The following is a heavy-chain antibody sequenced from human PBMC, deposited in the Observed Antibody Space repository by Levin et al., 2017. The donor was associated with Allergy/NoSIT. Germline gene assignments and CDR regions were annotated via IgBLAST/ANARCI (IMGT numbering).Heavy chain of an antibody. CDR3: ARDRGYCSSASCSVDY. J-gene: IGHJ4*02. CDR2: INPNSGGT. CDR1: GYTFTAYY. D-gene: IGHD2-2*01. Sequence: GASVKVSCKASGYTFTAYYMHWVRQAPGQGLEWMGRINPNSGGTNYAQKFQGSVTMTRDTSISTAYMELSRLRSDDTAVYYCARDRGYCSSASCSVDYWGQGTLVTVSS. V-gene: IGHV1-2*06.